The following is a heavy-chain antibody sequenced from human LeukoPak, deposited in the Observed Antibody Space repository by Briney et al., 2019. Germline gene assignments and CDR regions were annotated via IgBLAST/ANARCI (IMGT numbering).Heavy chain of an antibody. V-gene: IGHV4-4*07. CDR2: IYTSGST. D-gene: IGHD3-10*01. Sequence: SETLSLTCTVSGGSISSYYWSWIRQPAGKGLEWIGRIYTSGSTNYNPSLKSRVTTSVDTSKNQFSLKLSSVTAADTAVYYCAGFYGSGRDNWFDPWGQGTLVTVSS. CDR1: GGSISSYY. CDR3: AGFYGSGRDNWFDP. J-gene: IGHJ5*02.